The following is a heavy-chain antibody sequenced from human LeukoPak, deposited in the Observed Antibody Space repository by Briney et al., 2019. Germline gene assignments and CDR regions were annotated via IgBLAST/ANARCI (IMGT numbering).Heavy chain of an antibody. J-gene: IGHJ4*02. CDR1: GYTFTSYG. CDR2: ISAYNGNT. Sequence: ASVKVSGKASGYTFTSYGISWVRPAPGQGLEWMGWISAYNGNTNYAQKFQGRVTMTRNTSISTAYMELSSLRSEDTAVYYCARAQRMTTVTRAFGYWGQGTLVTVSS. CDR3: ARAQRMTTVTRAFGY. V-gene: IGHV1-18*01. D-gene: IGHD4-17*01.